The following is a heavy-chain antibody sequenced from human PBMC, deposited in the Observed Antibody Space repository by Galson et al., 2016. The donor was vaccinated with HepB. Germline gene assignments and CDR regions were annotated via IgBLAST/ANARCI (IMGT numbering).Heavy chain of an antibody. J-gene: IGHJ6*02. CDR3: ARGGGTSSYYYWGMDV. D-gene: IGHD1-14*01. Sequence: SLRLSCAASGFTFSSYAMHWVRQAPGEGLEWVAAISFEGNKQHYADSVKGRFTVSRDNSKNTLYLQMNNLTHDDTAIYYCARGGGTSSYYYWGMDVWGQGTTVTVSS. V-gene: IGHV3-30*14. CDR1: GFTFSSYA. CDR2: ISFEGNKQ.